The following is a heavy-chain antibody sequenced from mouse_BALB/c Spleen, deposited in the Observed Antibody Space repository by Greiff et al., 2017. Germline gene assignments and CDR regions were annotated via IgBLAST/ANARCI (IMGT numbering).Heavy chain of an antibody. CDR1: GYTFTSYW. CDR3: TRTIYDGYYVLSWFAY. Sequence: QVHVKQPGAELVRPGASVKLSCKASGYTFTSYWINWVKQRPGQGLEWIGNIYPSDSYTNYNQKFKDKATLTVDKSSSTAYMQLSSPTSEDSAVYYCTRTIYDGYYVLSWFAYWGQGTLVTISA. J-gene: IGHJ3*01. D-gene: IGHD2-3*01. V-gene: IGHV1-69*02. CDR2: IYPSDSYT.